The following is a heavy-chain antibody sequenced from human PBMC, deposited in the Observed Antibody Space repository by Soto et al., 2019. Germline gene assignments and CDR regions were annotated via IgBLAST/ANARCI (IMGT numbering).Heavy chain of an antibody. CDR2: ITFRGDNT. CDR1: GFTFSSYA. Sequence: EVQLLESGGGLVPPGGSLRLSCAASGFTFSSYAMSWVRQAPGEGLEWLAGITFRGDNTYYADSVKGRFTLSRDNSRNRLDLQMTSLKVEDTALYYCAKLGTMGVFDNWVQGTLLTVSS. CDR3: AKLGTMGVFDN. J-gene: IGHJ4*02. V-gene: IGHV3-23*01. D-gene: IGHD1-1*01.